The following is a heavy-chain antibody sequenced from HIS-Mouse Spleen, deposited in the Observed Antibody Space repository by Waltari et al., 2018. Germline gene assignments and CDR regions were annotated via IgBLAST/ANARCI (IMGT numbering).Heavy chain of an antibody. V-gene: IGHV4-39*07. CDR3: AREIPYSSSWYDWYFDL. Sequence: QLQLQESGPGLVKPLETLSLTCTVSGVSLSSSSYYSGWIRQPPGKGLEWIGSISYSGSTYYNPSLKSRVTISVDTSKNQFSLKLSSVTAADTAVYYCAREIPYSSSWYDWYFDLWGRGTLVTVSS. D-gene: IGHD6-13*01. CDR1: GVSLSSSSYY. J-gene: IGHJ2*01. CDR2: ISYSGST.